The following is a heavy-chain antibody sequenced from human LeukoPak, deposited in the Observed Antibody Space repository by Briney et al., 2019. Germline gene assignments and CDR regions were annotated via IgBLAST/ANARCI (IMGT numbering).Heavy chain of an antibody. V-gene: IGHV5-51*01. CDR2: IYPGDSDT. CDR3: AAEINYFDY. D-gene: IGHD5-24*01. CDR1: GYSFINYW. Sequence: GESLKISCRGSGYSFINYWIGWVRQMPGKGLECMGIIYPGDSDTRYSPSFQSQVTISVDKSISTAYLQWSSLKASDTAMYYCAAEINYFDYWGQGTLVTVSS. J-gene: IGHJ4*02.